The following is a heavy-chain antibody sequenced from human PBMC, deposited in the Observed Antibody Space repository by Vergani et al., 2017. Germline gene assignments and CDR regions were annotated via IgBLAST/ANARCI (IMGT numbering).Heavy chain of an antibody. CDR2: ISGSGGST. J-gene: IGHJ6*02. Sequence: EVQLLESGGGLVQPGGSLRLSCAASGFTFSSYAMSWVRQAPGKGLEWVSAISGSGGSTYYADSVKGRFTISRDNSKNTPYLQMNSLRAEDTAVYYCAKLSTIVVVPAAIRQRSGYGMDVWGQGTTVTVSS. CDR3: AKLSTIVVVPAAIRQRSGYGMDV. V-gene: IGHV3-23*01. D-gene: IGHD2-2*02. CDR1: GFTFSSYA.